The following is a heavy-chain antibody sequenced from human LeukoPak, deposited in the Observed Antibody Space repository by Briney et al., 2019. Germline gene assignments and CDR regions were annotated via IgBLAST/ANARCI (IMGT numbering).Heavy chain of an antibody. J-gene: IGHJ4*02. CDR1: GLTFSSYW. CDR3: ATNDNYVFEY. CDR2: IKQDGTSI. Sequence: PGGSLRLSCAASGLTFSSYWMSWVRQAPGKGLEWVSNIKQDGTSISYVTSVKGRFTISRDNAKNKLYLQLSSLRAEDTAVYYCATNDNYVFEYWRQGILVTVPS. D-gene: IGHD1-1*01. V-gene: IGHV3-7*01.